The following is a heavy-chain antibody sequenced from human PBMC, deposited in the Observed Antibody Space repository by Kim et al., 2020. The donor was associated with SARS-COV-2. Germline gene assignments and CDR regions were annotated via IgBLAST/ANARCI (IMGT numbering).Heavy chain of an antibody. CDR2: INHSGST. CDR1: GGSFSGYY. Sequence: SETLSLTCAVYGGSFSGYYWSWIRQPPGKGLEWIGEINHSGSTNYNPSLKSRVTISVDTSKNQFSLKLSSVTAADTAVYYCVRGGCSGGSCYRRRLFDYWGQGTLVTVSS. CDR3: VRGGCSGGSCYRRRLFDY. J-gene: IGHJ4*02. V-gene: IGHV4-34*01. D-gene: IGHD2-15*01.